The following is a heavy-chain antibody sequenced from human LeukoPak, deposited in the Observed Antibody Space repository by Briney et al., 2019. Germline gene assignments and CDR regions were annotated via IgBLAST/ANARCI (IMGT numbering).Heavy chain of an antibody. Sequence: GGSLRLSCEASGFTFKDSAMSWVRQAPGKGLEWLSAITGSGNTKYYADSVKGRFTISRDNSKNTLYLQMNSLRAEDTAVYYCASVPNQTGAEYFQHWGQGTLVTVSS. CDR3: ASVPNQTGAEYFQH. CDR1: GFTFKDSA. J-gene: IGHJ1*01. D-gene: IGHD1-14*01. CDR2: ITGSGNTK. V-gene: IGHV3-23*01.